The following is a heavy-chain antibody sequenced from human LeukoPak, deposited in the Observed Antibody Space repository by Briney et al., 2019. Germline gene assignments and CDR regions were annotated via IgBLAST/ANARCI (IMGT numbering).Heavy chain of an antibody. Sequence: GGSLRLSCAASGFTFSSYDMHWVRQATGKGLEWVSAIGTAGDTYYPGSVKGRFTVSRENAKNSLYLQMNSLRAGDTAVYYCARSGYDSSGPPFEYWGQGTLVTVSS. CDR3: ARSGYDSSGPPFEY. J-gene: IGHJ4*02. CDR2: IGTAGDT. D-gene: IGHD3-22*01. V-gene: IGHV3-13*01. CDR1: GFTFSSYD.